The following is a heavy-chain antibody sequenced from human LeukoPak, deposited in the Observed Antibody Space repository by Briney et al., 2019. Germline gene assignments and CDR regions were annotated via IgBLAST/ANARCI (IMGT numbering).Heavy chain of an antibody. D-gene: IGHD6-13*01. CDR2: IYYSGST. CDR3: ARDRRDSSSWYWYFDL. J-gene: IGHJ2*01. Sequence: SETLSLTCTVSGGSISSSSYYWGWIRQPPGKGLEWIGSIYYSGSTYYNPSLKSRVTISVGTSKNQFSLKLSSVTAADTAVYYCARDRRDSSSWYWYFDLWGRGTLVTVSS. CDR1: GGSISSSSYY. V-gene: IGHV4-39*07.